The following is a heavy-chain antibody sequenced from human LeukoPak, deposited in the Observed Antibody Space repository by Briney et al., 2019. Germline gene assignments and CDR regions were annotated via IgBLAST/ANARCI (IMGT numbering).Heavy chain of an antibody. V-gene: IGHV1-46*01. J-gene: IGHJ6*03. Sequence: EASVKVSCKASGYTFSNYCMHWVRQAPGQGLEWMGIMNPSGGSTSYAQKFQGRVTMTRDMSTSTVYMELSSLRSEDTAVYYCARGDSYGYYLYYYYYMDVWGKGTTVTVSS. CDR3: ARGDSYGYYLYYYYYMDV. D-gene: IGHD5-18*01. CDR1: GYTFSNYC. CDR2: MNPSGGST.